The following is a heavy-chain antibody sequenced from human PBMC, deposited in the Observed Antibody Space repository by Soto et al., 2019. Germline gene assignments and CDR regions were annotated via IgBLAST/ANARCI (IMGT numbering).Heavy chain of an antibody. V-gene: IGHV3-21*01. Sequence: EVQLVESGGGLVKPGGSLRLSCAASGFTFSSHSMNWVRQAPGRGLEWVSSMSSSGTYIYYADSVKGRFTISRDNAKHSLYLQMNSLRADDTAVYYCARGYSYDSSGCIDHWGQGTLVTVSS. CDR1: GFTFSSHS. D-gene: IGHD3-22*01. CDR3: ARGYSYDSSGCIDH. CDR2: MSSSGTYI. J-gene: IGHJ4*02.